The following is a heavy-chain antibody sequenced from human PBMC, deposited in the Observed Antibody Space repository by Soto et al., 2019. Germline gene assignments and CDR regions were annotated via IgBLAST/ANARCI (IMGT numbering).Heavy chain of an antibody. D-gene: IGHD2-2*02. Sequence: EVQLLESGGGLIQPGGSLRLSCAVSGFTFSNYAMSWVRQAPGKGLEWVSTISVGGSAFYADSVKGRFTISRDNSKNTLFLQMNSLRAEDTALYHCPKRAPDTYYFDYWGQGTLFTVS. CDR1: GFTFSNYA. CDR2: ISVGGSA. J-gene: IGHJ4*02. V-gene: IGHV3-23*01. CDR3: PKRAPDTYYFDY.